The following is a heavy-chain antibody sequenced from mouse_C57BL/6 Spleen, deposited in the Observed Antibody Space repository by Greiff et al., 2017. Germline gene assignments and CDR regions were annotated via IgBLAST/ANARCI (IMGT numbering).Heavy chain of an antibody. D-gene: IGHD1-1*01. CDR2: IDPSDSYT. J-gene: IGHJ2*01. Sequence: QVQLQQPGAELVRPGTSVKLSCKASGYTFTSYWMHWVKQRPGQGLEWIGVIDPSDSYTNYNQKFKGKATLTVDTSSSTAYMQLSSLTSDDSAVYYCARLGYYGSSPSDYWGQGTTLTVSS. CDR3: ARLGYYGSSPSDY. V-gene: IGHV1-59*01. CDR1: GYTFTSYW.